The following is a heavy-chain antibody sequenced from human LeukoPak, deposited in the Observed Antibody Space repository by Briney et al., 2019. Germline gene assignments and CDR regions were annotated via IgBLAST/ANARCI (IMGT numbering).Heavy chain of an antibody. J-gene: IGHJ4*02. Sequence: GGSLRLSCAASGFTFSSYSMNWVRQAPGKGLEWVSSISSSSSYIYYADSVKGRFTISRDNAKNSLYLQMNSLRAEDTAVYYCARAGGPNQEERDYWGQGTLVTVSS. CDR3: ARAGGPNQEERDY. V-gene: IGHV3-21*01. CDR1: GFTFSSYS. CDR2: ISSSSSYI. D-gene: IGHD1-1*01.